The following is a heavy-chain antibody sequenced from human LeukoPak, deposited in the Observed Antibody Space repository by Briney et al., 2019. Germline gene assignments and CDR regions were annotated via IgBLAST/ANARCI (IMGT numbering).Heavy chain of an antibody. D-gene: IGHD1-26*01. CDR1: GFMFSNYG. J-gene: IGHJ3*02. V-gene: IGHV3-30*02. CDR2: IRSEENKI. CDR3: ARGAGTYYGDDTFDI. Sequence: GGSLRLSCEASGFMFSNYGLHWVRQAPGKGLEWVAFIRSEENKIYYLASVRGRFTISRDNSKKTLFLQMSSLRHEDTAIYYCARGAGTYYGDDTFDIWGQGTMVTVSS.